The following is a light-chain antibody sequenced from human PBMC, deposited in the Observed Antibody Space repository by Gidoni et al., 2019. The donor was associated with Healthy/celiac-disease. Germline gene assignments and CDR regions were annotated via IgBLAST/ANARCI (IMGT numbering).Light chain of an antibody. Sequence: ELVLTQSPGTLSLSPGERATLSCRASPSVSSSYLAWYQQKPGQAPRLLIYGASSRATGIPDRVSGSGSGTDFTLTISRLEREDFAVDYCQQYGSSPWTFXXXTKVEIK. CDR3: QQYGSSPWT. V-gene: IGKV3-20*01. CDR2: GAS. CDR1: PSVSSSY. J-gene: IGKJ1*01.